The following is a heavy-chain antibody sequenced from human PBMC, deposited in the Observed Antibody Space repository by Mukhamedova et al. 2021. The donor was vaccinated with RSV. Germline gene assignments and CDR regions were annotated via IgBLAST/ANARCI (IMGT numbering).Heavy chain of an antibody. J-gene: IGHJ6*02. CDR2: IYYSGST. D-gene: IGHD3-3*01. Sequence: WIGYIYYSGSTNYNPSLKSRVTISVDTSKNQFSLKLSSVTAAYTAVYYCARITYYDFWSEYYYGMDVWGQGTTVTVSS. V-gene: IGHV4-59*01. CDR3: ARITYYDFWSEYYYGMDV.